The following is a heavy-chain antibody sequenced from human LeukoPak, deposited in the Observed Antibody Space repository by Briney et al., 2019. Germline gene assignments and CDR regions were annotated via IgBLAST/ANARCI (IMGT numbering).Heavy chain of an antibody. CDR1: GGSISSGDYY. J-gene: IGHJ3*02. V-gene: IGHV4-30-4*08. D-gene: IGHD4-23*01. CDR2: IYYGGST. Sequence: SETLSLTCTVSGGSISSGDYYWSWIRQPPGKGLEWIGYIYYGGSTYYNPSLKSRVTISVDTSKNQFSLKLSSVTAADTAVYYCAREPTVVTGAFDIWGQGTMVTVSS. CDR3: AREPTVVTGAFDI.